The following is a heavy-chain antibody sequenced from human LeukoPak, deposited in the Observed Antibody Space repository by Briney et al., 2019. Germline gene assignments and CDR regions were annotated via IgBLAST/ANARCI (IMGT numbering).Heavy chain of an antibody. CDR3: ARDAGNSGYGCDL. CDR2: IRYTGET. V-gene: IGHV3-69-1*01. CDR1: GFSVSSSY. Sequence: GGSLRLSCAASGFSVSSSYMYWVRQAPGKGLEWVSHIRYTGETFYADSVKGRFTISKDNARNSLYLQMNDLRGEDTAIYYCARDAGNSGYGCDLWGQGTLVTASS. J-gene: IGHJ5*02. D-gene: IGHD5-12*01.